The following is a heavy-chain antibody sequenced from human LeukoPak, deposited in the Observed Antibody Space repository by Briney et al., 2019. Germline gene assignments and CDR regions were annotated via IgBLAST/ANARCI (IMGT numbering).Heavy chain of an antibody. Sequence: GGSLRLSCAASGFTFSSYWMHWVRQAPGKGLVWVSRINSDGSSTSYADSVKGRFTISRDNAKNTLYLQMNSLRAEDTAVYYCAKGREKQQLVVDYWGQGTLVTVSS. CDR3: AKGREKQQLVVDY. V-gene: IGHV3-74*01. CDR2: INSDGSST. D-gene: IGHD6-13*01. J-gene: IGHJ4*02. CDR1: GFTFSSYW.